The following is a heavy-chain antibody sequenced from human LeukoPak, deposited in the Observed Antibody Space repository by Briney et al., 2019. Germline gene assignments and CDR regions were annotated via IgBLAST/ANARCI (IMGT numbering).Heavy chain of an antibody. D-gene: IGHD3-3*01. CDR3: ARQPISGYYYGMDV. CDR1: GYTFTSYD. Sequence: VASVKVSCTASGYTFTSYDINWVRQATGQGLEWMGWMSPNSGNTGYAQKFQGRVTMTRNTSISTAYMELSSLRSEDTAVYYCARQPISGYYYGMDVWGQGTTVTVSS. V-gene: IGHV1-8*01. J-gene: IGHJ6*02. CDR2: MSPNSGNT.